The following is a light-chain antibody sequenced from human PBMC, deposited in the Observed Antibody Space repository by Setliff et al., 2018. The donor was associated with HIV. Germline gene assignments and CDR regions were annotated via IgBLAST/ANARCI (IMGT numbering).Light chain of an antibody. CDR2: EVF. CDR3: SSYTRTNLVV. J-gene: IGLJ1*01. V-gene: IGLV2-14*01. Sequence: QSALTQPASVSASPGQSITISCTGTTSDISHYNFVSWYQQHPDSAPKLLIYEVFNRPSGVSHRFSGSKSGNTAFLTISGLQAEDEADYYCSSYTRTNLVVFGTGTKVTVL. CDR1: TSDISHYNF.